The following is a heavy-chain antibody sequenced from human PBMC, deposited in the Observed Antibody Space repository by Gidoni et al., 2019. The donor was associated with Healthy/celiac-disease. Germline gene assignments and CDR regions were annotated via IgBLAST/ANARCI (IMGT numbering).Heavy chain of an antibody. J-gene: IGHJ3*02. V-gene: IGHV3-30*18. D-gene: IGHD6-6*01. CDR2: ISYDGSNK. CDR3: ANIRSYSSSDDAFDI. Sequence: QVQLVESGGGVVQPGRSLRLSCAASGFTFSSYGMHWVRQAPGKGLEWVAVISYDGSNKYYADSVKGRFTISRDNSKNTLYLQMNSLRAEDTAVYYCANIRSYSSSDDAFDIWGQGTMVTASS. CDR1: GFTFSSYG.